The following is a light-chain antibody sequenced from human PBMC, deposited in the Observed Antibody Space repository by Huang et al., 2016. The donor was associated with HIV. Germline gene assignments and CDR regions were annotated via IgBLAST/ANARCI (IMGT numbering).Light chain of an antibody. CDR1: QSVSSN. CDR3: QQYNNWPGT. Sequence: EIVMTQSPATLSVSPGESASLSCRASQSVSSNLAWYQQKPGQAPRLLSYGASTRATGITARFSGSGSGTEFTLTISSLQSEDFAVYYCQQYNNWPGTFGPGTKVDIK. V-gene: IGKV3-15*01. J-gene: IGKJ3*01. CDR2: GAS.